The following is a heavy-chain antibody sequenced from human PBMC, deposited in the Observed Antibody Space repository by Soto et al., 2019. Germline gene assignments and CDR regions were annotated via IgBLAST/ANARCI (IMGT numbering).Heavy chain of an antibody. V-gene: IGHV4-39*01. CDR2: IYYSGST. J-gene: IGHJ4*02. CDR1: GGSISSSSFY. D-gene: IGHD6-19*01. Sequence: SETLSLTCTVSGGSISSSSFYWGWIRQSPGKGLEWIGSIYYSGSTYYSPSLKSRVTISVDTSKNQFSLKLSSVTAADTAIYYCARRPIHSNGYFDHWGQGILVTVSS. CDR3: ARRPIHSNGYFDH.